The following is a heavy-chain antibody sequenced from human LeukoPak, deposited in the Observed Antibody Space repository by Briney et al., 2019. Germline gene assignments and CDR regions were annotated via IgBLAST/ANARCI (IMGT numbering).Heavy chain of an antibody. CDR3: AKSRLVYCSSTSCYRTLDY. D-gene: IGHD2-2*02. J-gene: IGHJ4*02. V-gene: IGHV3-23*01. Sequence: GGSLRLSCAASGLTFSSYAMSWVRQAPGKGLEWVSAISGSGGSTYYADSVKGRFTISRDNSKNTLYLQMNSLRAEDTAVYYCAKSRLVYCSSTSCYRTLDYWGQGTLVTVSS. CDR2: ISGSGGST. CDR1: GLTFSSYA.